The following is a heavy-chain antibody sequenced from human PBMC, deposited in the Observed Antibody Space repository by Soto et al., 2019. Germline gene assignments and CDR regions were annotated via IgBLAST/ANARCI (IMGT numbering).Heavy chain of an antibody. V-gene: IGHV4-39*01. J-gene: IGHJ2*01. CDR2: IYYNGST. D-gene: IGHD2-15*01. CDR3: ARQRVIPDTPTNWYFDL. Sequence: SETLSLTCTVSGGSVSSRSYFWGWIRQPPGKGLEWIGTIYYNGSTYYNPSLKSRVTLSVDTSKNQFSLKLTSVTASDTVLYYCARQRVIPDTPTNWYFDLWGRGTLVTVSS. CDR1: GGSVSSRSYF.